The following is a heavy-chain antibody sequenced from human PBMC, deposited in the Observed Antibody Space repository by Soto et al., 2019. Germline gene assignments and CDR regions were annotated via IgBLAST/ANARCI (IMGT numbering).Heavy chain of an antibody. V-gene: IGHV3-30*18. CDR2: ISYDGSDQ. CDR3: AKDQASGQGAFDS. J-gene: IGHJ4*02. Sequence: PGGSLRLSCAASGFTFNIYGMHWVRQAQDKGLERVALISYDGSDQYYADSVKGRFTISRDNSKNTLFLQMNSLRADDTAVYYCAKDQASGQGAFDSWGQGTLVTVSS. CDR1: GFTFNIYG.